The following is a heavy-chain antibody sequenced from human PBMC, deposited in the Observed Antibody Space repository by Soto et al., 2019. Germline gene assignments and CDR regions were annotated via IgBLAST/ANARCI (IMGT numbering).Heavy chain of an antibody. CDR2: INPNSGGT. V-gene: IGHV1-2*02. CDR3: ARPLIRFLDWIPENYYYGMDV. D-gene: IGHD3-3*01. Sequence: ASVKVSCKASGHSFTAYYMHWVRQAPGQGLEWMGWINPNSGGTKYAQRFQGRVTMTRNTSSRTVYMELSGLRSDDTAVYYCARPLIRFLDWIPENYYYGMDVWGQGTTVTVCS. J-gene: IGHJ6*02. CDR1: GHSFTAYY.